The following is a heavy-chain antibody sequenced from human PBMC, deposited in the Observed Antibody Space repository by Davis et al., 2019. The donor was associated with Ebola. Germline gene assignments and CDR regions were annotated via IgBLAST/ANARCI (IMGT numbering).Heavy chain of an antibody. CDR1: GFTSCSYA. CDR3: ARQAADY. V-gene: IGHV3-30-3*01. D-gene: IGHD6-25*01. J-gene: IGHJ4*02. Sequence: PGGSLRLSCAASGFTSCSYAMHWVRQAPGKGLEWVAVISYDGSNKYYADSVKGRFTISRDNSKNTLYLQMNSLRAEDTAVYYCARQAADYWGQGTLVTVSS. CDR2: ISYDGSNK.